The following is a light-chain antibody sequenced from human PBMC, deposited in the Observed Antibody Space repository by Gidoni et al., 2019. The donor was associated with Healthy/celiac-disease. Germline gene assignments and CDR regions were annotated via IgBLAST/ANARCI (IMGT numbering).Light chain of an antibody. V-gene: IGKV3-15*01. CDR3: QQYNNWPPEVT. CDR2: GAS. Sequence: EIVMTQSPATLSVSPGERATLSCRASQSVSSNVAWYQQKPGQAPRLLIYGASTRATGIPARFSGSGSGTEFTLTISSLRSEDFAVYYCQQYNNWPPEVTFGPGTKVDIK. CDR1: QSVSSN. J-gene: IGKJ3*01.